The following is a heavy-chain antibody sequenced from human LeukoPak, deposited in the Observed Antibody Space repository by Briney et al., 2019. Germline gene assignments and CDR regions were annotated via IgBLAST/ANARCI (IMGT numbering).Heavy chain of an antibody. V-gene: IGHV1-69*05. CDR3: ARRLYYYDSSGHDAFDI. CDR1: GGTFSSYA. J-gene: IGHJ3*02. D-gene: IGHD3-22*01. Sequence: AASVKVSCKASGGTFSSYAISWVRQAPGQGLEWMGGIIPIFGTANYAQKFQGRVTITTDESTSTAYMELSSLRSEDTAVYYCARRLYYYDSSGHDAFDIWGQGTMFTVSS. CDR2: IIPIFGTA.